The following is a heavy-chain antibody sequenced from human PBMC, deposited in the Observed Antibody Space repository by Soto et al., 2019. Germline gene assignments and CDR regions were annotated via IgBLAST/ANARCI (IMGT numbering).Heavy chain of an antibody. V-gene: IGHV1-3*01. CDR3: ARGFPYDFVRSLDS. J-gene: IGHJ4*02. CDR2: INVYTGNT. CDR1: GYTFTSYA. D-gene: IGHD3-16*01. Sequence: ASVKVSCKASGYTFTSYAMHWVRQAPGQSLEWMGGINVYTGNTEYARKFQDRVTMTTDTSMNTAYMELTTLTYEDTAVYYCARGFPYDFVRSLDSWGQGTLVTVS.